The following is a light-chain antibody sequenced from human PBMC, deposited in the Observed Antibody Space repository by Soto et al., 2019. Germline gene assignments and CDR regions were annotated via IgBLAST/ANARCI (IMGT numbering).Light chain of an antibody. V-gene: IGLV1-40*01. Sequence: QSVLTQPPSVSGAPGQRVTISCTGSSSNLGADYDVHWYQQIPGTAPKLLIYGNTNRPSGVPDRFSGSKSGTSASLAITGVQHEEEAADYGKTFTSTPDANYVFGTGTKVTVL. J-gene: IGLJ1*01. CDR2: GNT. CDR3: KTFTSTPDANYV. CDR1: SSNLGADYD.